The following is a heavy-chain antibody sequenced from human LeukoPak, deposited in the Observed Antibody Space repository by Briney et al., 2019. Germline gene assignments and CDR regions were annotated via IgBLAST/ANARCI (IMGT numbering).Heavy chain of an antibody. CDR2: ISTHSSTI. Sequence: QTGGSLRLSCAASGFTFSNYAMSWVRQAPGKGLEWVSYISTHSSTIHYADSVKGRFTISRDNAKNSLYLQMNSLRAEDTAVYYCAKGFYCSGGSCYSYYYYMDVWGKGTTVTISS. J-gene: IGHJ6*03. D-gene: IGHD2-15*01. CDR3: AKGFYCSGGSCYSYYYYMDV. CDR1: GFTFSNYA. V-gene: IGHV3-48*01.